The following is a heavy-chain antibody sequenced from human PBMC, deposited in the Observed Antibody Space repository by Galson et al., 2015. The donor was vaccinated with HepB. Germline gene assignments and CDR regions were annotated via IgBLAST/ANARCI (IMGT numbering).Heavy chain of an antibody. CDR3: VKDHYGSGRRTYGMDV. J-gene: IGHJ6*02. D-gene: IGHD3-10*01. V-gene: IGHV3-23*01. CDR2: ISVSGGNT. Sequence: SLRLSCAASGFTFSSYAMSWVRQAPGKGLEWVSGISVSGGNTYYADSVKGRFTISRDNSKNTLYLQMNSLRAEDTAVYYCVKDHYGSGRRTYGMDVWGQGTTVTVSS. CDR1: GFTFSSYA.